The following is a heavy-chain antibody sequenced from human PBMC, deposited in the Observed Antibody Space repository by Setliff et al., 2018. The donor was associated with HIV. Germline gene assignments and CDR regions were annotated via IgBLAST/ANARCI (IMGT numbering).Heavy chain of an antibody. D-gene: IGHD2-21*01. J-gene: IGHJ5*02. CDR3: ARGVARQVVIDRWFDP. CDR1: GGSLSDFY. V-gene: IGHV4-34*01. CDR2: ISYRGST. Sequence: PSETLSLTCAVFGGSLSDFYWSWIRQPPGKGLEWIGEISYRGSTVYDPSLKIRVTMSVDASKNLVSLNLSSVTAADTAIYYCARGVARQVVIDRWFDPWGQGTPVTVSS.